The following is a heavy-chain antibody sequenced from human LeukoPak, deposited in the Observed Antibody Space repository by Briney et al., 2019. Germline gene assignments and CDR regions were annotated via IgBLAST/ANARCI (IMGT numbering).Heavy chain of an antibody. CDR2: INAGNGNT. CDR3: ARLKYCTNGVCYAGFDY. V-gene: IGHV1-3*01. D-gene: IGHD2-8*01. J-gene: IGHJ4*02. Sequence: ASVKVSCKASGYTFTSYAMHWVRQAPGQRLEWMGWINAGNGNTKYSQKFQGRVTVTRDTSADTAYMELSSLRSEDTAVYYCARLKYCTNGVCYAGFDYWGQGTLVTVSS. CDR1: GYTFTSYA.